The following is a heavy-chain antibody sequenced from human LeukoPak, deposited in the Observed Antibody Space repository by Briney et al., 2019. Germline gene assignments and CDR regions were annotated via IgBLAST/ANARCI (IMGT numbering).Heavy chain of an antibody. CDR1: GFTFNTFW. V-gene: IGHV3-30*18. J-gene: IGHJ4*02. CDR2: ISYDGSNK. CDR3: AKVAFDY. Sequence: GSLRLSCAASGFTFNTFWMSWVRQAPGKGLEWVAVISYDGSNKYYADSVKGRFTISRDNSKNTLYLQMNSLRAEDTAVYYCAKVAFDYWGQGTLVTVSS.